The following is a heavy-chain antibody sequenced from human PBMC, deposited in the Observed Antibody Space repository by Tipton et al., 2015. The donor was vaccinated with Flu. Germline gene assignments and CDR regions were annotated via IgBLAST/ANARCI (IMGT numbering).Heavy chain of an antibody. V-gene: IGHV3-48*03. CDR3: ARRDFGNYVSDPKNWFDP. CDR1: GFIFSSYE. D-gene: IGHD4-11*01. Sequence: SLRLSCAASGFIFSSYEMNWVRLAPGKGLEWVSYISSTGTAISYADSVKGRFTISRDNARNSLFLQMNTLRAEDTAVYYCARRDFGNYVSDPKNWFDPWGQGTLVTVSS. CDR2: ISSTGTAI. J-gene: IGHJ5*02.